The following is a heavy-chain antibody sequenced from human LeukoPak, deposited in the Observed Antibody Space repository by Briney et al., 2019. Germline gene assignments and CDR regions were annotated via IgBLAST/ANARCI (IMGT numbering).Heavy chain of an antibody. CDR2: FDPEDGET. CDR1: GGTFSSYA. CDR3: ATVYEALSFDY. J-gene: IGHJ4*02. Sequence: GASVKVSCKASGGTFSSYAISWVRQAPGKGLEWMGGFDPEDGETIYAQKFQGRVTMTEDTSTDTAYMELSSLRSEDTAVYYCATVYEALSFDYWGQGTLVTVSS. D-gene: IGHD5/OR15-5a*01. V-gene: IGHV1-24*01.